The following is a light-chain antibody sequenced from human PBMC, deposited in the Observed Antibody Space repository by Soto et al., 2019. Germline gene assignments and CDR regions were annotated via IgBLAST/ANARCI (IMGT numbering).Light chain of an antibody. CDR3: SLFTSSSTDV. CDR1: SSDVGSYNR. Sequence: QSALTQPPSVSGSPGQSVTISCTGTSSDVGSYNRVSWYQQPPGTAPKVIIYEVTNRPSGVPDRFSGSKSGNTASLTISGLQAEDEADYYCSLFTSSSTDVFGTGTKVTVL. CDR2: EVT. J-gene: IGLJ1*01. V-gene: IGLV2-18*01.